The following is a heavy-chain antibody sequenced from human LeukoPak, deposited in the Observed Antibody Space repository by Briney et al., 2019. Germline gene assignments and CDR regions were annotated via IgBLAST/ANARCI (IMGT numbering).Heavy chain of an antibody. D-gene: IGHD3-9*01. CDR1: GYTFTGYF. Sequence: ASVRVSCKASGYTFTGYFMHWVRQAPGQGLDWMGWINPNTGGTKYAQRFQGRVTMTRDTSIGTAYMELSTVTSDDTAVYFCARVHATGYFSLDLGYWGQGTLVTVSS. J-gene: IGHJ4*02. CDR3: ARVHATGYFSLDLGY. CDR2: INPNTGGT. V-gene: IGHV1-2*02.